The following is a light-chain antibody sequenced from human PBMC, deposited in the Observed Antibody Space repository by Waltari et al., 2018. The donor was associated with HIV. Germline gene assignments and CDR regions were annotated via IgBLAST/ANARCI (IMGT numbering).Light chain of an antibody. CDR3: MQALQTPRT. V-gene: IGKV2-28*01. CDR1: QSLLHSNGYNY. CDR2: LGS. J-gene: IGKJ2*01. Sequence: DIVMTQSPLSLPVTPGEPASISCRSSQSLLHSNGYNYLDWYLQKPGQSPQLLIYLGSNRASGVPDRFSGSGSGTDFTLQISRVEAEDVGVYYCMQALQTPRTFGQGTKLEIK.